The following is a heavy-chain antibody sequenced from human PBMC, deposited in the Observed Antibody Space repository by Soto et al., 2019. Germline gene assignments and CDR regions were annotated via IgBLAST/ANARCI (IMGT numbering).Heavy chain of an antibody. D-gene: IGHD6-19*01. CDR3: AIAVADEDAFDI. Sequence: QVQLQQWGAGLLKPSETLSLTCAVYGGSFSGYYWSWIRQPPGKGLEWIGEINHSGSTNYNPSLKSRVTISVDTSKNQSSMKLSSVTAADTAVYYCAIAVADEDAFDIWGQGTMVTVSS. CDR2: INHSGST. CDR1: GGSFSGYY. V-gene: IGHV4-34*01. J-gene: IGHJ3*02.